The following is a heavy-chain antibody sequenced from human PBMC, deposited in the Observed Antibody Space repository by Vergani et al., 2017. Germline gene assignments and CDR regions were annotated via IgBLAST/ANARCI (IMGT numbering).Heavy chain of an antibody. CDR1: GFTFSSYA. Sequence: EVQLLESGGGLVQPGGSLRLSCAASGFTFSSYAMSWVRQAPGTGLEWVSAISGSGGSTYYADSVKGRFTISRDNSKNTLYLQMNSLRAEDTAVYYCAKGGVREYYYDSSGPPGYWGQGTLVTVSS. D-gene: IGHD3-22*01. J-gene: IGHJ4*02. CDR2: ISGSGGST. CDR3: AKGGVREYYYDSSGPPGY. V-gene: IGHV3-23*01.